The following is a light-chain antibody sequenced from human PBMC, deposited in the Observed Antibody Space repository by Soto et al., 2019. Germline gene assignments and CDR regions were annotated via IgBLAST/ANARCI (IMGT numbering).Light chain of an antibody. J-gene: IGKJ2*01. CDR2: AAS. CDR1: QTISSY. V-gene: IGKV1-39*01. Sequence: DIQMTQSPPSLSASVGDRVTITCRASQTISSYLNWYQQKPGKAPKLLIYAASTLQRGVPSRFSGSGSGTDFTLTSSSLQPEDVATYYCQQSHGIPYTFGQGTKLESK. CDR3: QQSHGIPYT.